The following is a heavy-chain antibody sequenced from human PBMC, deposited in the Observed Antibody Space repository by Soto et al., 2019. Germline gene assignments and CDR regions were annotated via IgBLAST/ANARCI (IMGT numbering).Heavy chain of an antibody. Sequence: EVQLVESGGGFIQPGGSLRLSCAASGFIVSNNYMNWVRQAPGEGLEWVSVIHSDAVTYYADSVKGRFTVSRDNAKNTLYLQMSNLRADDTAIYYCARDPFATDYGGSAESFCWGQGTLVTVSS. V-gene: IGHV3-53*01. CDR3: ARDPFATDYGGSAESFC. CDR1: GFIVSNNY. J-gene: IGHJ4*02. D-gene: IGHD4-17*01. CDR2: IHSDAVT.